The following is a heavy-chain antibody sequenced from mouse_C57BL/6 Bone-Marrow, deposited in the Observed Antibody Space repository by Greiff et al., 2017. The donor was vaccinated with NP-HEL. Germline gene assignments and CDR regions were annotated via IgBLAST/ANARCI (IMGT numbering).Heavy chain of an antibody. CDR1: GFSFNTYA. CDR2: IRSKSNNYAT. D-gene: IGHD2-3*01. Sequence: GGGLVQPKGSLKLSCAASGFSFNTYAMNWVRQAPGKGLEWVARIRSKSNNYATYYADSVKDRFTISRDDSESMLYLQMNNLKTEDTAMYYCVIMDDGYFSYYFDYWGQGTTLTVSS. J-gene: IGHJ2*01. CDR3: VIMDDGYFSYYFDY. V-gene: IGHV10-1*01.